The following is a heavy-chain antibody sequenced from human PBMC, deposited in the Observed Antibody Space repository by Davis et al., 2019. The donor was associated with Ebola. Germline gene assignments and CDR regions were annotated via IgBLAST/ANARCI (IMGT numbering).Heavy chain of an antibody. J-gene: IGHJ2*01. V-gene: IGHV3-66*04. D-gene: IGHD4-17*01. CDR1: GFSFSDYY. Sequence: GESLKISCAASGFSFSDYYMSWVRQAPGKGPEWVSVIYRDERTYYANSVRGRFTISRDNSKNTIYLQMDSLRVDDTAMYYCARHVYGDFWYFDLWGRGTRVTVSS. CDR3: ARHVYGDFWYFDL. CDR2: IYRDERT.